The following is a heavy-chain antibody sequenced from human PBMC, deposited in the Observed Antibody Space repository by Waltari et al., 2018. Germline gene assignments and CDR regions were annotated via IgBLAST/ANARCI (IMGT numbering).Heavy chain of an antibody. CDR3: ARHVYTALDY. V-gene: IGHV4-38-2*01. D-gene: IGHD3-16*01. J-gene: IGHJ4*02. Sequence: QVQLQESGPGLVKPSETLSLTCAVPGYSISSGYYWGWTRQPPGKGLEWIGNIYHSGSTYYNPSLKSRVTISVDTSKNQCSLKLSSVTAADTAVYYCARHVYTALDYWGQGTLVTVSS. CDR2: IYHSGST. CDR1: GYSISSGYY.